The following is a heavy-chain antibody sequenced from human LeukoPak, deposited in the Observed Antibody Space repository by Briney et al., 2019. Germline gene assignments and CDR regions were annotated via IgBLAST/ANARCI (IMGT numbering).Heavy chain of an antibody. D-gene: IGHD3-10*01. V-gene: IGHV4-39*01. CDR1: GGSIRRSYCY. J-gene: IGHJ4*02. Sequence: SETLSLTCTVSGGSIRRSYCYWGWIRQTPGKGLEWIGSIYDSGSTQYSPSLKSRLTVSVDTSKNQFSLNLTSVTATDTAVYYCARSPLPYGAGRGYFDYWGRGTLVTVFS. CDR2: IYDSGST. CDR3: ARSPLPYGAGRGYFDY.